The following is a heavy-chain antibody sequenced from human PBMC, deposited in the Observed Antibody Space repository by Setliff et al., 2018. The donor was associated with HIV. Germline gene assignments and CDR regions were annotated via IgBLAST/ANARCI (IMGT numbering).Heavy chain of an antibody. J-gene: IGHJ4*02. CDR3: ARGRGRYYDSRSYLDY. CDR1: GYTSTSYD. CDR2: MNPDSGNT. D-gene: IGHD3-22*01. Sequence: GASVKVSCKASGYTSTSYDINWVRQATGKGLEWMGWMNPDSGNTGSAQNFQGRLTITWNTSISKAYMELSGLRSEDTAVYYCARGRGRYYDSRSYLDYWGQGTLVTVSS. V-gene: IGHV1-8*01.